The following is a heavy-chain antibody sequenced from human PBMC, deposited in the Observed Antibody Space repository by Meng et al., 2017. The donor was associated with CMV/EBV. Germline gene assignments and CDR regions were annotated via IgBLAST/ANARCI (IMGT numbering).Heavy chain of an antibody. CDR1: GFTFTDAW. J-gene: IGHJ5*02. CDR2: IKSRTHGGTT. V-gene: IGHV3-15*01. D-gene: IGHD3-3*01. Sequence: GESLKISCAASGFTFTDAWMSWVRQAPGKGLEWVGRIKSRTHGGTTAIATPVKDRFTISRDDSKNTLYLQMKSLKTEDTAVYYCTTEFGVFLQNNWFDPWGQGTLVTVSS. CDR3: TTEFGVFLQNNWFDP.